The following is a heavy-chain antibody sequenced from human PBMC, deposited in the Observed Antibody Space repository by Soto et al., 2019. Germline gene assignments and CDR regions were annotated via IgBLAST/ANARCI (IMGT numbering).Heavy chain of an antibody. CDR3: ARDVWSYYDSSGLDY. Sequence: GGSLRLSCAASGFTFSNAWMSWVRQAPGKGLEWVGRIKSKTDGGTTDYAAPVKGRFTISRDDSKNTLYLQMNSLRAEDTAVYYCARDVWSYYDSSGLDYWGQGT. CDR2: IKSKTDGGTT. CDR1: GFTFSNAW. V-gene: IGHV3-15*01. J-gene: IGHJ4*02. D-gene: IGHD3-22*01.